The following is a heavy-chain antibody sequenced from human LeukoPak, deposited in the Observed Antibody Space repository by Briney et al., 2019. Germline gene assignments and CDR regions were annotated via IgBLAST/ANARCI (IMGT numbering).Heavy chain of an antibody. V-gene: IGHV1-2*02. CDR2: INPSSGGT. CDR1: GYTFTDYY. D-gene: IGHD3-22*01. J-gene: IGHJ4*02. CDR3: AILKGSSGYHFDY. Sequence: ASVKVSCKASGYTFTDYYMHWVRQAPGQGLEWMGWINPSSGGTNYAQKFQGRVTMTRNTSISTAYMELSSLRSEDTAVYYCAILKGSSGYHFDYWGQGTLVTVSS.